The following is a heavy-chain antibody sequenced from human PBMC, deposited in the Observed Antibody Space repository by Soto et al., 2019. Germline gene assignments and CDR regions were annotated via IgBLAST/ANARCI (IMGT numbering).Heavy chain of an antibody. Sequence: PGGSLRLSCAASGFTFSSYGMHWVRQAPGKGLEWVAVIWYDGSNKYYADSVKGRFTISRDNSKNTLYLQMNSLRAEDTAVYYCAGEASSSDKWSYGMDVWGQGTTVTVSS. J-gene: IGHJ6*02. CDR3: AGEASSSDKWSYGMDV. CDR1: GFTFSSYG. D-gene: IGHD2-15*01. V-gene: IGHV3-33*01. CDR2: IWYDGSNK.